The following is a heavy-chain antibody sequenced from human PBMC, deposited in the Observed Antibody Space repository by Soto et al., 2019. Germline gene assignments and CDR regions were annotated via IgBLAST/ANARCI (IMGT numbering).Heavy chain of an antibody. CDR2: IKQDGSEK. D-gene: IGHD6-13*01. J-gene: IGHJ1*01. V-gene: IGHV3-7*01. Sequence: PGGSLRLSCSASGFTFSSYWMSWVRQAPGKGLEWVANIKQDGSEKYYVDSVKGRFTISRDNAKNSLYLQMNSLRAEDTAVYYCARVRRSSWYAEYFKHWGQGTLVTSPQ. CDR3: ARVRRSSWYAEYFKH. CDR1: GFTFSSYW.